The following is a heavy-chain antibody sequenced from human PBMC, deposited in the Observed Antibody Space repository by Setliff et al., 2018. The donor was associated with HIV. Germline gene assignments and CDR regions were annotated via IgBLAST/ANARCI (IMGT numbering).Heavy chain of an antibody. Sequence: SETLSLTCTVSGGSIRSHFWSWIRQPPGKGLEWIGSIYYSGSTNYNPSLKSRVTISVVTSKNQFSLKLSSVTAADTAVYYCARGTLYYDYVWGTPFPFDYWGQGTLVTVSS. CDR1: GGSIRSHF. CDR3: ARGTLYYDYVWGTPFPFDY. V-gene: IGHV4-59*11. CDR2: IYYSGST. D-gene: IGHD3-16*01. J-gene: IGHJ4*02.